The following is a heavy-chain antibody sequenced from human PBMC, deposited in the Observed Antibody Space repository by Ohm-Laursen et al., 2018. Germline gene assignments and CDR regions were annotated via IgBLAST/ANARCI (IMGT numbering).Heavy chain of an antibody. CDR3: ASTNSGSSPETFDY. D-gene: IGHD1-26*01. J-gene: IGHJ4*02. CDR1: GGSISSYY. V-gene: IGHV4-4*07. CDR2: IYTSGST. Sequence: SETLSLTCTVSGGSISSYYWSWIRQPAGKGLEWIGRIYTSGSTNYNPSPKSRVTMSVDTSKNQFSLKLSSVTAADTAVYYCASTNSGSSPETFDYWGQGTLVTVSS.